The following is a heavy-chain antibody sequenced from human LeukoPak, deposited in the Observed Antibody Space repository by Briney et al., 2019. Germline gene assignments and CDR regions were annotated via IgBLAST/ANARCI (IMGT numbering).Heavy chain of an antibody. D-gene: IGHD1-14*01. CDR3: AIRGGPGSLDAFDI. V-gene: IGHV3-53*01. CDR1: DLIVRSNY. Sequence: QPGGSLRLSCAASDLIVRSNYMTWVRQAPGKGLEWVSVIYNDGSAYYADSVRGRFTISRDTSKNTVYLQMNSLRVEDTAVYYCAIRGGPGSLDAFDIWGQGTMVTVSS. CDR2: IYNDGSA. J-gene: IGHJ3*02.